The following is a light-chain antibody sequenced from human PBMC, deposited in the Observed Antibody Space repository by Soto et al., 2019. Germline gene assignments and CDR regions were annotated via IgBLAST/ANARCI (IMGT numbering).Light chain of an antibody. CDR1: QNIHNH. CDR3: QQYDAWPLT. J-gene: IGKJ4*01. CDR2: DAI. V-gene: IGKV3-15*01. Sequence: EKLMSQSPATLSVSPGEIVTLSCRASQNIHNHMSWFLQKPGQTSRLLIYDAIIRAADVPARSSGSWSGTEFTLTINSLQSEDFAVYYCQQYDAWPLTFGGGTKVDI.